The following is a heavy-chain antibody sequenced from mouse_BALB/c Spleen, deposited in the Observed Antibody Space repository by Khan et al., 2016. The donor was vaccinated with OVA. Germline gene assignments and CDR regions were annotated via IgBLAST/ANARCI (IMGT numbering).Heavy chain of an antibody. D-gene: IGHD2-1*01. J-gene: IGHJ3*01. CDR1: GFTFSSFV. CDR2: ISSAATYT. V-gene: IGHV5-9-1*01. Sequence: EVELVESGGGLVEPGGSLKLSCAASGFTFSSFVMSWVRQTPEKRLEWVATISSAATYTYYPDSIKGRFTISRDNAKNTLYLHMNSLRSDDTASYYCNNGNYGWFAYWGLGTLVTVST. CDR3: NNGNYGWFAY.